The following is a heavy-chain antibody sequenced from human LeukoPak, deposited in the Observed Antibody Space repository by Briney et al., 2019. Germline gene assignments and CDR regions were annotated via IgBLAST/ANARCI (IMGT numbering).Heavy chain of an antibody. Sequence: GASVKVSCKASGYTFTDYYMHWVRQAPGQGLEWMGWINLNSGDTKYAEKFQGRVTMTRDTSTSTAYMELSSLRSEDTAVYYCARDAFLSGSLSPVDYWGQGSLVTVSS. CDR2: INLNSGDT. V-gene: IGHV1-2*02. D-gene: IGHD5-12*01. CDR1: GYTFTDYY. J-gene: IGHJ4*02. CDR3: ARDAFLSGSLSPVDY.